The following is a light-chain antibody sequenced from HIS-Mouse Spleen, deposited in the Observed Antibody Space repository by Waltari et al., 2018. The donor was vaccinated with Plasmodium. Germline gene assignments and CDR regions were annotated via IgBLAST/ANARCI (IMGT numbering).Light chain of an antibody. Sequence: SYELTQPPSVSVSPGQTARITCSGDALPKKYAYWYQQKSGQAPVLVIYEESKRPSGIPERFSGSSSGKMATLTISGAQVEEEADYYCYSTDSSGNHRVFGGGTKLTVL. V-gene: IGLV3-10*01. CDR2: EES. CDR1: ALPKKY. CDR3: YSTDSSGNHRV. J-gene: IGLJ3*02.